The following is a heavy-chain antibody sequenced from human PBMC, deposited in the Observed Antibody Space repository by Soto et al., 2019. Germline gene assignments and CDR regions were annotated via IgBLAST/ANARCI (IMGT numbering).Heavy chain of an antibody. Sequence: GGSLRLSCAASGFTFSSYGMHWVRQAPGKGLEWVAVIWYDGSNKYYADSVKGRFTISRDNSKNTLYLQMNSLRAEDTAVYYCAREADCSGGSCQLNVYYYYGMDVWGQGTTVTVSS. D-gene: IGHD2-15*01. CDR2: IWYDGSNK. CDR3: AREADCSGGSCQLNVYYYYGMDV. V-gene: IGHV3-33*01. CDR1: GFTFSSYG. J-gene: IGHJ6*02.